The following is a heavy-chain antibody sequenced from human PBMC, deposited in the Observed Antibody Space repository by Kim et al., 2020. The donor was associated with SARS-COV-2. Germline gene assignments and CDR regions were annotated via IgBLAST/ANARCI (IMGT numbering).Heavy chain of an antibody. CDR3: ARGGYCSSTSCSIGYY. D-gene: IGHD2-2*01. J-gene: IGHJ4*02. V-gene: IGHV3-7*03. CDR2: IKQDGSEK. Sequence: GGSLRLSCAASGFTFSSYWMSWVRQAPGKGLEWVANIKQDGSEKYYVDSVKGRFTISRDNAKNSLYLQMNSLRAEDTAVYYCARGGYCSSTSCSIGYYWGQGTLVTVSS. CDR1: GFTFSSYW.